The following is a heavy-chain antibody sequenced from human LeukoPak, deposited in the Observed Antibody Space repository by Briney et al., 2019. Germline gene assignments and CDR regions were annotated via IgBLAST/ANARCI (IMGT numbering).Heavy chain of an antibody. CDR2: ISSSSSYI. CDR1: GFTFSSYS. V-gene: IGHV3-21*01. Sequence: GGSLRLSCAASGFTFSSYSMNWVRQAPGKGLEWVSFISSSSSYIYYADSVKGRFTISRDNSKNTLYLQMNSLRAEDTAVYYCAKDRSEDSSGYLDYWGQGTLVSVSS. D-gene: IGHD3-22*01. J-gene: IGHJ4*02. CDR3: AKDRSEDSSGYLDY.